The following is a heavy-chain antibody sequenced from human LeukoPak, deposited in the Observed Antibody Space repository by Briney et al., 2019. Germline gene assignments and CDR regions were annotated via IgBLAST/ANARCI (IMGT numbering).Heavy chain of an antibody. CDR3: AKRPKITISPFDY. D-gene: IGHD3-9*01. CDR1: GFTFSSNW. Sequence: PGGSLRLSCAASGFTFSSNWMTWVRQAPGEGLEWVSAISGSGGSTYYADSVKGRFAISRDNSKNTLYLQMNSLRAEDTAVYYCAKRPKITISPFDYWGQGTLVTVSS. J-gene: IGHJ4*02. CDR2: ISGSGGST. V-gene: IGHV3-23*01.